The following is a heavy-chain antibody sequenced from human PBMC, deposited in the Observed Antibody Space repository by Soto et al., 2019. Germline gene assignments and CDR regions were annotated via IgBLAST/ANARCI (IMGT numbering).Heavy chain of an antibody. D-gene: IGHD2-15*01. CDR2: IYYSGST. V-gene: IGHV4-59*01. CDR1: GGSISSYY. J-gene: IGHJ5*02. Sequence: PSETLSLTCTVSGGSISSYYWSWIRQPPGKGLEWIGYIYYSGSTNYNPSLKSRVTISVDTSKNQFSLKLSSVTAADTAVYYCARGSWFDPGGQGTLVTVSSGKRARDREYCSGGSCYSWFDPWGQGTLVTVSS. CDR3: ARGSWFDPGGQGTLVTVSSGKRARDREYCSGGSCYSWFDP.